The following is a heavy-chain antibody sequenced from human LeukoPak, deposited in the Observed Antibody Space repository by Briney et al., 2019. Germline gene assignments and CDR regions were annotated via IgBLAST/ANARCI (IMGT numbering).Heavy chain of an antibody. CDR1: GGSFSGYY. CDR3: ARAIAVAVGDY. J-gene: IGHJ4*02. D-gene: IGHD6-19*01. V-gene: IGHV4-34*01. Sequence: SETLSLTCAVYGGSFSGYYWSWIRQPPGKGLEWIGEINHSGSTNYNPSLKSRVTISVDTSKNQFSLKLSSVTAADTAVYYCARAIAVAVGDYWGQGTLVTVSS. CDR2: INHSGST.